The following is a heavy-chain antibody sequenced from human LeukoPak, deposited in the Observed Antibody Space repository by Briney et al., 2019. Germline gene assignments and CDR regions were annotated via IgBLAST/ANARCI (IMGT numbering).Heavy chain of an antibody. J-gene: IGHJ6*03. Sequence: GGSLRLSCAASGFTFSSYAMHWVRQAPGKGLEWVAVIPYDGSNKYYADSVKGRFTISRDNAKNSLYLQMNSLRAEDTAVYYCASGGIAAAGTPYYYYYMDVWGKGTTVTVSS. CDR3: ASGGIAAAGTPYYYYYMDV. D-gene: IGHD6-13*01. CDR2: IPYDGSNK. CDR1: GFTFSSYA. V-gene: IGHV3-30-3*01.